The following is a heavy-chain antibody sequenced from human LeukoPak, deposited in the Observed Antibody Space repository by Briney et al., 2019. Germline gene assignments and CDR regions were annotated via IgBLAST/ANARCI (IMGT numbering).Heavy chain of an antibody. V-gene: IGHV3-21*01. CDR3: ARGKYYFDSSGYYSDY. J-gene: IGHJ4*02. CDR1: GFTFSTYS. CDR2: INSNSGYI. Sequence: GGSLRLSCAASGFTFSTYSMNWVRQAAGKGLEWVSSINSNSGYIYYADSLKGRFSISRDNSENSLYLQMNSVRAEDTAVYYCARGKYYFDSSGYYSDYWGQGTLVAVSS. D-gene: IGHD3-22*01.